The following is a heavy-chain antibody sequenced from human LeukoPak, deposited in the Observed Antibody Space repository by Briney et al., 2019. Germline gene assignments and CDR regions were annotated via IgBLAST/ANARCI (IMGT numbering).Heavy chain of an antibody. CDR1: GFTLSTYA. J-gene: IGHJ4*02. Sequence: RGSLRLSCAASGFTLSTYAMHRVRQAPGKVLEWVAYISGTGFTTYYADSVKGRFTISSDSSKNTLFLQMNSLRAEDTAIYYCAKDGYNWIAFDDWGQGTLVTVSS. CDR2: ISGTGFTT. CDR3: AKDGYNWIAFDD. V-gene: IGHV3-23*01. D-gene: IGHD1-20*01.